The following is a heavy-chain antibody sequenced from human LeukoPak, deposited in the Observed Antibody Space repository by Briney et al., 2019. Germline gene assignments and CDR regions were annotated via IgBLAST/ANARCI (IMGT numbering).Heavy chain of an antibody. V-gene: IGHV3-30*03. Sequence: GGSLRLSCAASGFTFSSSGMHWVRQAPGKGLEWVAVISYDGSNKYYADSVKGRFTISRDNSKNTLYLQMNSLRAEDTAVYYCAPRRGSGSYDYWGQGTLVTVSS. CDR3: APRRGSGSYDY. D-gene: IGHD3-10*01. CDR1: GFTFSSSG. J-gene: IGHJ4*02. CDR2: ISYDGSNK.